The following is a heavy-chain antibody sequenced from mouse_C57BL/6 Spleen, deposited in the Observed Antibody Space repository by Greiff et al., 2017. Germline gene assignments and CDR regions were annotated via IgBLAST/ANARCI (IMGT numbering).Heavy chain of an antibody. CDR2: IYPRSGNT. J-gene: IGHJ2*01. CDR1: GYTFTSYG. Sequence: VQLQQSGAELARPGASVKLSCKASGYTFTSYGISWVKQRTGQGLEWIGEIYPRSGNTYSNEKFKGKATLTADNSSSTAYMELRSRTSEDSAVYFCVREEITTLPFDYWGQGTTLTVSS. CDR3: VREEITTLPFDY. V-gene: IGHV1-81*01. D-gene: IGHD1-1*01.